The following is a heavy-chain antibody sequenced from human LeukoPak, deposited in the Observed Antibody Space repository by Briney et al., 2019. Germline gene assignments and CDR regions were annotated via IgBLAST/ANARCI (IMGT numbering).Heavy chain of an antibody. D-gene: IGHD3-22*01. V-gene: IGHV4-4*07. CDR2: ISPSGST. CDR1: GVSISSYY. CDR3: AREATIIVVVTDAFDI. J-gene: IGHJ3*02. Sequence: SETLSLTCTVSGVSISSYYWSWIRQPAGKGLEWLGRISPSGSTNYNPSLKSRVTMSLATSKNQFSLKLSSVTAADTAVYYCAREATIIVVVTDAFDIWGQGTMVTVSS.